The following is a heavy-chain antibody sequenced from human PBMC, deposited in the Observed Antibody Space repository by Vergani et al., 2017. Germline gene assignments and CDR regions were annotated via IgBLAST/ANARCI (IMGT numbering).Heavy chain of an antibody. J-gene: IGHJ3*02. Sequence: QVQLVQSGAEVKKPGASVKVSCKASGYTFTSYAMHWVRQAPGQRLEWMGWINAGNGKTKYSQKFQGRVTITRDTSASTAYMDLSSLISEDTAVYYCASGITVTTDYSFDIWGQGTMVTVSS. CDR2: INAGNGKT. V-gene: IGHV1-3*01. D-gene: IGHD4-17*01. CDR1: GYTFTSYA. CDR3: ASGITVTTDYSFDI.